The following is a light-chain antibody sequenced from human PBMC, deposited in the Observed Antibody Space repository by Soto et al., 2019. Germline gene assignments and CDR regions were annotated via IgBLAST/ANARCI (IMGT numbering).Light chain of an antibody. CDR3: QQDGTSPLT. V-gene: IGKV3-20*01. CDR2: GAS. J-gene: IGKJ4*01. CDR1: QSVTSRY. Sequence: EIVLTQSPGTLSLSPGERATLSCRASQSVTSRYFAWYQQKPGQAPRLLIYGASSRATGIPARFSGSGSGTDFTLTISRLEPEDFEVYYCQQDGTSPLTFGGGTKVELK.